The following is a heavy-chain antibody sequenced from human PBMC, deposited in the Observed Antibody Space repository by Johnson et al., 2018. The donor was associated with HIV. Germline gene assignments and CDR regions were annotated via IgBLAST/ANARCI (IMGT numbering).Heavy chain of an antibody. CDR3: ARAGAVGFDAFDI. J-gene: IGHJ3*02. V-gene: IGHV3-30*19. CDR1: GFTFSYYG. D-gene: IGHD6-19*01. CDR2: ISYDGSNK. Sequence: QVQLVESGGGLVQPGVSLRLSCAASGFTFSYYGIHWVRQAPGKGLEWVAVISYDGSNKYYADSVKGRFTISRDNSKNTLYLQMNSLRAEDTAVYYCARAGAVGFDAFDIWGQGTMVTVSS.